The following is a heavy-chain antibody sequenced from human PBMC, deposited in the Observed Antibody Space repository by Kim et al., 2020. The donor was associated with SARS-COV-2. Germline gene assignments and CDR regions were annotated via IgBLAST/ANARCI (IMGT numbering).Heavy chain of an antibody. CDR3: ARATMITFGGVIDHFDY. Sequence: LKGRVTISVDTSKTRFSLKLSSVTAADTAVYYCARATMITFGGVIDHFDYWGQGTLVTVSS. D-gene: IGHD3-16*02. V-gene: IGHV4-31*02. J-gene: IGHJ4*02.